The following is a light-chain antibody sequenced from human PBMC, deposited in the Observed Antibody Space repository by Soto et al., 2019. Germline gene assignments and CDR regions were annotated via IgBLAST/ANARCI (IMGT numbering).Light chain of an antibody. V-gene: IGKV3D-20*02. Sequence: EIVLKQSPGTLSLSQGERATPSCRASQSVSSSHLAWYQQKPGQAPRLLIYSASSRATGIPDRFSGSGSGTDFTLTISRLEPEDFAVYYCQRRSNWPPPITFGQGRRLEV. CDR2: SAS. CDR3: QRRSNWPPPIT. J-gene: IGKJ5*01. CDR1: QSVSSSH.